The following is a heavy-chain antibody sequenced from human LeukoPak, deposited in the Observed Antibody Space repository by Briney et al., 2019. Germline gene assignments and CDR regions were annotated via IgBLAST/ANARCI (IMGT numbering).Heavy chain of an antibody. V-gene: IGHV3-23*01. CDR1: GFTFSSYA. Sequence: GGSLRLSCAASGFTFSSYAMIWVRQAPGKGLEWVSAISGSGGSTYYADSVKGRFTISRDNSKNTLYLQMNSLRAEDTAVYYCAKTYDFWSGIPDAFDIWGQGTMVTVSS. J-gene: IGHJ3*02. CDR2: ISGSGGST. CDR3: AKTYDFWSGIPDAFDI. D-gene: IGHD3-3*01.